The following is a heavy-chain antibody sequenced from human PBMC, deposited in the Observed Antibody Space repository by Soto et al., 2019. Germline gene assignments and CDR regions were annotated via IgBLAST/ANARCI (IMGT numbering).Heavy chain of an antibody. CDR2: ISTYNGNT. D-gene: IGHD3-9*01. Sequence: QVQLVQSGAEVKKPGASVKVSCKASGYTFTSYGISWVRQAPGQGLEWMGWISTYNGNTNYAQKLQGRVTMTTDTSPSTAYMELRSLRSDDTAVYYCARAVQYDILPAYYADYYYYGMAVWGQGTTVTVSS. V-gene: IGHV1-18*01. CDR1: GYTFTSYG. J-gene: IGHJ6*02. CDR3: ARAVQYDILPAYYADYYYYGMAV.